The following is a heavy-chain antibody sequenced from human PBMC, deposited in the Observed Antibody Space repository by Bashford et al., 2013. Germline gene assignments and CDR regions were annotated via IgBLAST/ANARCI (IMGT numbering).Heavy chain of an antibody. Sequence: WVRQAPGQGLEWMGWINPNRGDTNYAQNFQGRVSMTRDTSISTAYLELSSLRSDDTAVYFCAKDYCAGDCASFFDLWGRGTWSPSPQ. V-gene: IGHV1-2*02. CDR2: INPNRGDT. J-gene: IGHJ2*01. D-gene: IGHD2-21*02. CDR3: AKDYCAGDCASFFDL.